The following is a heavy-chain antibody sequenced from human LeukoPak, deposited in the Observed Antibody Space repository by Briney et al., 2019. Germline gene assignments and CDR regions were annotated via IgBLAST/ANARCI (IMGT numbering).Heavy chain of an antibody. Sequence: SETLSLTCTVSGGSISSYYWSWIRQPPGKGLEWIGYIYYSGSTNYNPSLKSRVTISVDTSKNQFSLKLSSVTAADTAVYYCAREGYSGYGWFDPRGQGTLVTVSS. CDR3: AREGYSGYGWFDP. J-gene: IGHJ5*02. CDR2: IYYSGST. D-gene: IGHD5-12*01. CDR1: GGSISSYY. V-gene: IGHV4-59*01.